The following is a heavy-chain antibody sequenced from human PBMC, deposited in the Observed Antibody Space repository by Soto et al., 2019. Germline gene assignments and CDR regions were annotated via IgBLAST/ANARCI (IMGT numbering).Heavy chain of an antibody. J-gene: IGHJ3*02. CDR1: GFTFTSYA. CDR2: ITDSGDNT. Sequence: GESLKISCAASGFTFTSYAMTWVRQAPGKGLDWVSGITDSGDNTYYADSVKGRFTISRDNSKNTLYLEMNSLRAEDTAVYYCAKTCHSRSPGGGSFDIWGQGTMVTVSS. D-gene: IGHD6-6*01. V-gene: IGHV3-23*01. CDR3: AKTCHSRSPGGGSFDI.